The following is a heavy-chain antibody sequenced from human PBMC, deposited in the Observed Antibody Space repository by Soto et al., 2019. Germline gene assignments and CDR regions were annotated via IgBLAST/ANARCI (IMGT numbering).Heavy chain of an antibody. CDR3: AKIIVGIAADGTDY. V-gene: IGHV3-30*18. J-gene: IGHJ4*02. Sequence: QVQLVESGGGVVQPGRSLRLSCAASGFTFSSYGMHWVRQAPGKGLEWVAVISYDGSNKYYADSVKGRFTISRDNSKNTLYLQMNSLRAEDTAVYYCAKIIVGIAADGTDYWGQGTLVTVSS. D-gene: IGHD6-13*01. CDR2: ISYDGSNK. CDR1: GFTFSSYG.